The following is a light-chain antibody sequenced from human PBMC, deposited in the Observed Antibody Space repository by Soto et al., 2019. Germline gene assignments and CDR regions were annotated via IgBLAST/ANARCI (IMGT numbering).Light chain of an antibody. CDR2: VAS. Sequence: DIQMTQSPSSLSASVGDRVTITCRASQGISNYLAWYQQQPGKVPKLLIYVASTLQSGVPSRFSGSGSGTDFTLTISSPQPEDVATYYCQKYNSAPWTFGQGTKVEIQ. CDR1: QGISNY. V-gene: IGKV1-27*01. CDR3: QKYNSAPWT. J-gene: IGKJ1*01.